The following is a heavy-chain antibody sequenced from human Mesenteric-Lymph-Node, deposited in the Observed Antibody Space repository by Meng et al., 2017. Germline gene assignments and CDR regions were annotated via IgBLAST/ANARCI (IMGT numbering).Heavy chain of an antibody. CDR1: GGSIRSINW. CDR2: IYYSGST. J-gene: IGHJ1*01. D-gene: IGHD3-10*01. Sequence: PGSGQALVEPSGPLPPTCAVFGGSIRSINWWSWVRQPPGKGLEWIGSIYYSGSTYYNPSLKSRVTISVDTSKNQFSLKLSSVTAADTAVYHCLRGSGGSVWGQGTLVTVSS. V-gene: IGHV4-4*02. CDR3: LRGSGGSV.